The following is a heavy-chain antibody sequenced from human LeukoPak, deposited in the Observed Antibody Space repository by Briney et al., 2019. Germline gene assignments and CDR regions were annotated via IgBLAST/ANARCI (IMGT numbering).Heavy chain of an antibody. V-gene: IGHV4-39*07. CDR2: LYHSGST. CDR1: GGSITSSSYY. D-gene: IGHD2-2*01. Sequence: PSETLSLTCTVSGGSITSSSYYWGWIRQPPGKGLEWIGSLYHSGSTYYNPSLKSRVTISVDTSKNQFSLKLSSVTAADTAVYYCARYQMLHNWFDPWGQGTPVTVSS. CDR3: ARYQMLHNWFDP. J-gene: IGHJ5*02.